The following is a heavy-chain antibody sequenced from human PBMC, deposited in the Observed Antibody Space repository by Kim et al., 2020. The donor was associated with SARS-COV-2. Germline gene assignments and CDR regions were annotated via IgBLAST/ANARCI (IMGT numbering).Heavy chain of an antibody. Sequence: YYADSVKGRFTISRDNSKNSLYLQMNSLRTEDTALYYCAGDSSGYYQLDYWGQGTLVTVSS. CDR3: AGDSSGYYQLDY. V-gene: IGHV3-43*01. J-gene: IGHJ4*02. D-gene: IGHD3-22*01.